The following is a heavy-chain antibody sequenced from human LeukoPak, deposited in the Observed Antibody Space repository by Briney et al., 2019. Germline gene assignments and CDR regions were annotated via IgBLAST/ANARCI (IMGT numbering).Heavy chain of an antibody. D-gene: IGHD3-10*01. Sequence: GGSLRLSCAASGFTFAIHAMTWVRQAPGEGLEWVSGISGDGASTHYAESVKGRFTISRDNSQNTLFLQMNSLRVEDTAIYYCAKDSYVSGRPLHTFDVWGQGTMVTVSS. V-gene: IGHV3-23*01. J-gene: IGHJ3*01. CDR3: AKDSYVSGRPLHTFDV. CDR2: ISGDGAST. CDR1: GFTFAIHA.